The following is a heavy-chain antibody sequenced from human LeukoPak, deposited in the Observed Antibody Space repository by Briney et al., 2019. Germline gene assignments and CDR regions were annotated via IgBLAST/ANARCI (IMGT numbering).Heavy chain of an antibody. CDR1: GGSISSYY. CDR2: IYYSGST. CDR3: AKQTGSGLFILP. V-gene: IGHV4-59*08. Sequence: SETLSLTCTVSGGSISSYYWSWIRQPPGKGLEWIGYIYYSGSTYYNPSLRSRVTISVDTSKNQFSLKLTSVTAADTAVYYCAKQTGSGLFILPGGQGTLVTVSS. D-gene: IGHD3/OR15-3a*01. J-gene: IGHJ4*02.